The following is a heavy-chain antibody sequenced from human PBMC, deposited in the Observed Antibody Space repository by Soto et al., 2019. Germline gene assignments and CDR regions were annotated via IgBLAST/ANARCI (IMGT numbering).Heavy chain of an antibody. Sequence: SQTLSLPCAISGDSVSSNSAAWNWIRQSPSRGLEWLGRTYYRYKWYNDYAVSVKSRITINPDTSKNQFSLQLNSVTPEDTAVYYCAREVAVAGTRWFDPWGQGTLVTVSS. D-gene: IGHD6-19*01. CDR3: AREVAVAGTRWFDP. CDR1: GDSVSSNSAA. J-gene: IGHJ5*02. CDR2: TYYRYKWYN. V-gene: IGHV6-1*01.